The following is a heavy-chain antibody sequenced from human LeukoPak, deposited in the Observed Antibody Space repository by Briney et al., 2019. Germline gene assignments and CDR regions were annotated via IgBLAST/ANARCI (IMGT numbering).Heavy chain of an antibody. Sequence: GGSLRLSCAASGFTFSSYTMNWVRQAPGKGLEWVSSISSSSTYINYADSVKGRFTISRDNAKNSLYLQMNSLRAEDTAVYYCARDLGGYGDYGTNFDYWGQGTLVTVSS. CDR2: ISSSSTYI. J-gene: IGHJ4*02. D-gene: IGHD4-17*01. V-gene: IGHV3-21*01. CDR1: GFTFSSYT. CDR3: ARDLGGYGDYGTNFDY.